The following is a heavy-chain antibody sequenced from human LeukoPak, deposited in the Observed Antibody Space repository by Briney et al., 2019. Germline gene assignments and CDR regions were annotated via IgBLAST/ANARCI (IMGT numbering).Heavy chain of an antibody. CDR1: GGSISNYY. CDR2: IRYSGST. Sequence: SETLSLTCTVTGGSISNYYWSWIRQPPGKGLEWIGHIRYSGSTNYNPSLKSRVTISVDTSKNQFSLKLSSVTAADTAVYYCARGGILTGTNWFDPWGQGTLVTVSS. J-gene: IGHJ5*02. V-gene: IGHV4-59*01. CDR3: ARGGILTGTNWFDP. D-gene: IGHD1-7*01.